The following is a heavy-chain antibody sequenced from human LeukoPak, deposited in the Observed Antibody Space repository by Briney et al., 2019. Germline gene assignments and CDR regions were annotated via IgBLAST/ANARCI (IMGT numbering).Heavy chain of an antibody. Sequence: ASVKVSCKASGYTFTVYYMHWVRQAPGQGLEWMGWINPNSGGTNYSQKFQGRVTMTSDTSISTAYMELSRLRSDDTAVYYCAREGRGYSGYDSGLHAFDIWDQGTMVTVSS. J-gene: IGHJ3*02. CDR3: AREGRGYSGYDSGLHAFDI. CDR2: INPNSGGT. D-gene: IGHD5-12*01. CDR1: GYTFTVYY. V-gene: IGHV1-2*02.